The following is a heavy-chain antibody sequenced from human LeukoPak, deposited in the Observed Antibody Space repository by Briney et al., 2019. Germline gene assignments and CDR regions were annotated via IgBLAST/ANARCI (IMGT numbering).Heavy chain of an antibody. CDR1: GFTFSSYA. CDR3: AKTSDYYDSSGYFDY. V-gene: IGHV3-23*01. Sequence: GGSLRLSCAASGFTFSSYAMSWVRQAPGKGLEWVSAISGSGSSTYYADSVKGRFTISRDNSKNTLYLQMNSLRAEDTAVYYCAKTSDYYDSSGYFDYWGQGTLVTVSS. J-gene: IGHJ4*02. D-gene: IGHD3-22*01. CDR2: ISGSGSST.